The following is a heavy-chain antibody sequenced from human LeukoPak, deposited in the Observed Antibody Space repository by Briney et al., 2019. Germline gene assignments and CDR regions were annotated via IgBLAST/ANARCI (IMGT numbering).Heavy chain of an antibody. J-gene: IGHJ6*03. CDR1: GGSISTSNYY. D-gene: IGHD6-19*01. CDR2: IFYSGST. Sequence: SETLSLTCTVSGGSISTSNYYWGWIRQPPGKGLEWIGNIFYSGSTYYSPSLRSRVTIPLDTSRNQFSLKLNSVTAADTAVYYCARHTYDGSGWPYYYYYYYMDVWGKGTTVTISS. V-gene: IGHV4-39*01. CDR3: ARHTYDGSGWPYYYYYYYMDV.